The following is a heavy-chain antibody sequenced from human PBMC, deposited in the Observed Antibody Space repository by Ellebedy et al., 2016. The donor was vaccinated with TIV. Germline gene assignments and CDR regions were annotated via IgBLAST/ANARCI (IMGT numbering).Heavy chain of an antibody. CDR2: IYYDGIDK. CDR3: ARDYTHVYFDY. Sequence: GESLKISCAASGFTFSTYGMHWVRQAPGKGLEWVAVIYYDGIDKYYADSVKGRFSISRDNSKNTLYLQMNSLRGEDTAVYYCARDYTHVYFDYWGLGTLVTVSS. CDR1: GFTFSTYG. J-gene: IGHJ4*02. D-gene: IGHD3-16*01. V-gene: IGHV3-33*08.